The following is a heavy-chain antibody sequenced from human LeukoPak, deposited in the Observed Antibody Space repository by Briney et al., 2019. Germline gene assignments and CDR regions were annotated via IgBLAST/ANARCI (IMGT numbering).Heavy chain of an antibody. J-gene: IGHJ4*02. V-gene: IGHV4-59*01. CDR3: ARVYCSSTSCYIGYFDY. CDR2: IYYSGST. D-gene: IGHD2-2*02. Sequence: KPSETLSLTCTVSGGSISSYNWSWIRQPPGKGLEWIGYIYYSGSTNYNPSLKSRVTISVDTSKNQFSLKLSSVTAADTAVYYCARVYCSSTSCYIGYFDYWGQGTLVTVSS. CDR1: GGSISSYN.